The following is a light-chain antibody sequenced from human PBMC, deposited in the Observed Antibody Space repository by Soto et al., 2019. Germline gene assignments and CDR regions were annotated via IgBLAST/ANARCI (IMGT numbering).Light chain of an antibody. CDR1: QSVLCSSYNKSY. V-gene: IGKV4-1*01. Sequence: DIALTQSPDSLALSLGERATMNCKSSQSVLCSSYNKSYLAWYQVKPGRPPKLLLSWASTRESGVPDRFSGSGSGTDFTLTISSLQAEDVAVYYCQQYYSTLITFGQGTRLEIK. CDR2: WAS. J-gene: IGKJ5*01. CDR3: QQYYSTLIT.